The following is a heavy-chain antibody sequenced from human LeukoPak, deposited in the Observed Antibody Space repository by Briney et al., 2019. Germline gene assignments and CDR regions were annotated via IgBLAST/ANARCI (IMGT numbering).Heavy chain of an antibody. CDR3: AGIDGEDAFDI. CDR2: INHSGST. D-gene: IGHD3-10*01. Sequence: PSETLSLTCAVYGGSFSGYYWSWIRQPPGKGLEWIGEINHSGSTNYNPSLKSRVTISVDTSKNQFSLKLSSVTAADTAVYYCAGIDGEDAFDIWGQGTMVTVSS. J-gene: IGHJ3*02. V-gene: IGHV4-34*01. CDR1: GGSFSGYY.